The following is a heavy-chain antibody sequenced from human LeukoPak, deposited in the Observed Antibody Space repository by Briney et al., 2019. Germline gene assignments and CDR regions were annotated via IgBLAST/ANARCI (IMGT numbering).Heavy chain of an antibody. CDR2: ISWDSGSV. D-gene: IGHD3-22*01. CDR1: GFTFDDYA. CDR3: ATPSSTYYYDSSGSSPRGDAFDI. V-gene: IGHV3-9*01. Sequence: GGSLRLSCAASGFTFDDYAMHWVRQAPGKGLEWVSGISWDSGSVGYADSVKGRFTISRDSAKNSLYLQMNSLRAEDTALYYCATPSSTYYYDSSGSSPRGDAFDIWGQGTMVTVSS. J-gene: IGHJ3*02.